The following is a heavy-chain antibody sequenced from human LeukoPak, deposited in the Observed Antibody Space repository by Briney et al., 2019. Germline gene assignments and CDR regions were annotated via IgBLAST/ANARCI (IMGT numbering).Heavy chain of an antibody. CDR1: GGSFSGYY. CDR2: INHNGST. J-gene: IGHJ4*02. Sequence: PSETLSLTCAVYGGSFSGYYWSWIRQPPGKGLEWIGEINHNGSTNYNPSLKSRVTISVDTSKNQFSLKLSSVTAADTAVYYCARGGPYYDSSGYYDFDYWGQGTLVTVSS. V-gene: IGHV4-34*01. D-gene: IGHD3-22*01. CDR3: ARGGPYYDSSGYYDFDY.